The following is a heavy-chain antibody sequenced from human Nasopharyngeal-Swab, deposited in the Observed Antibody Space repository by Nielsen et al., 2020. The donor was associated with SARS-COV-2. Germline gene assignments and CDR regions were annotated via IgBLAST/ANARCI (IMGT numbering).Heavy chain of an antibody. CDR3: ARPDSSSSVFDY. J-gene: IGHJ4*02. Sequence: ASVKVSCKASGYTFTSYGISWVRQAPGQGLEWMGWISAYNGNTNYAQKFQGRVTMTRDTSISTAYMELSRLRPDDTAVYYCARPDSSSSVFDYWGQGTLVTVSS. V-gene: IGHV1-18*01. D-gene: IGHD6-6*01. CDR2: ISAYNGNT. CDR1: GYTFTSYG.